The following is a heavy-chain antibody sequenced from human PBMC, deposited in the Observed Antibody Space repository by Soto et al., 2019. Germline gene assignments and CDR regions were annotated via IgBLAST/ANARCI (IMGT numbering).Heavy chain of an antibody. CDR2: ISDSGGST. Sequence: GGSLRLSCAASGFTFSSYAMSWVRQAPGKGLEWVSGISDSGGSTYYADSVKGRFTISRDNSKNTLYLQMNSLRAEDTAVYYCAKGTYYYGSAPYGFDYWGQGTLVTVSS. D-gene: IGHD3-10*01. J-gene: IGHJ4*02. CDR1: GFTFSSYA. CDR3: AKGTYYYGSAPYGFDY. V-gene: IGHV3-23*01.